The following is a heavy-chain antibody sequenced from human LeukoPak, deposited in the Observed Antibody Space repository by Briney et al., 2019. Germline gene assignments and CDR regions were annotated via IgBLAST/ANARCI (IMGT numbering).Heavy chain of an antibody. V-gene: IGHV4-59*01. J-gene: IGHJ4*02. CDR3: AGGNFYDSRGHPYHFHY. D-gene: IGHD3-22*01. CDR2: IYYTENT. CDR1: GGSITSSYY. Sequence: PSETLSLTCTVSGGSITSSYYWSWIRQPPGKGLEWIGYIYYTENTNYNPSLKSRVTISVDTSKNQFSLNLTSVTAADTAVYYCAGGNFYDSRGHPYHFHYWGQGTLVTVPS.